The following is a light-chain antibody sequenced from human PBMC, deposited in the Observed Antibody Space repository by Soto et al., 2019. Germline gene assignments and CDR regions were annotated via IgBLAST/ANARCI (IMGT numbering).Light chain of an antibody. CDR2: DVT. V-gene: IGLV2-14*03. CDR3: RSYTTRHTLGV. J-gene: IGLJ2*01. CDR1: SSDVGGYNY. Sequence: QSALTQPASVSGAPGQSITISCTGTSSDVGGYNYVSWYQQHPGKAPKLIIYDVTSRPSEVSNRFSGSKSGNTASLAISGLQAEDEADYYCRSYTTRHTLGVFGGGTKLTVL.